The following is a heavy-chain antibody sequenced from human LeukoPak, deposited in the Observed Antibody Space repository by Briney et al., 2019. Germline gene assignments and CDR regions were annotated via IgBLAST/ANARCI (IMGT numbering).Heavy chain of an antibody. J-gene: IGHJ5*02. CDR2: ISTDGSTT. D-gene: IGHD3-10*01. CDR1: GFTFDDCG. Sequence: PGGSLRLSCAASGFTFDDCGMSWVRQAPGMGLVWVSRISTDGSTTNYADSVKGRFTISRDNAKNTLYLQMNSLRAEDTAVYYCLMVRGVTAWGQGTLVTVSS. V-gene: IGHV3-74*01. CDR3: LMVRGVTA.